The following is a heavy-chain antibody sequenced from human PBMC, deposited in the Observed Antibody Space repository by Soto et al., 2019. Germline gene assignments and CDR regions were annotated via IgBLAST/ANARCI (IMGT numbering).Heavy chain of an antibody. CDR1: GFTFSSYW. Sequence: GGSLRLSCAASGFTFSSYWMHWVRQAPGKGLVWVSRINSDGSTTTYADSVKGRFTISRDNAKNTLYLQVNSLRAEDTAVYYCAKDPLAARPPYWGRGTLVTVSS. V-gene: IGHV3-74*01. D-gene: IGHD6-6*01. CDR2: INSDGSTT. J-gene: IGHJ4*02. CDR3: AKDPLAARPPY.